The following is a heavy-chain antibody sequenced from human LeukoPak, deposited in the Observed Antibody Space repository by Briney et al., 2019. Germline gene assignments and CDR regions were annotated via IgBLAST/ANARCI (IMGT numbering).Heavy chain of an antibody. Sequence: SGPTLVKPTQTLTLTCTLSGFSISTGGVGVGWIRQPPGKALEWLALIYWTDDKRYSPSLKTRVTITKDTSKNQVVLTMTDMDPVDTATYYCAHTSAGRTPFGYWGQGTLVTVSS. D-gene: IGHD1-14*01. CDR1: GFSISTGGVG. CDR3: AHTSAGRTPFGY. V-gene: IGHV2-5*01. J-gene: IGHJ4*02. CDR2: IYWTDDK.